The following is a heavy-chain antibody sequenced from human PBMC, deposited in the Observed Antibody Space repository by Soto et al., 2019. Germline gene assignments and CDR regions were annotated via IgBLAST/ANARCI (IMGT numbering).Heavy chain of an antibody. CDR1: GFTFSSYA. Sequence: GGSLRLSCAASGFTFSSYAVSWVRQAPGKGLDWVSAISNSGGDTYYADSVKGRFTISRDNSKNTLYLQMNSLRAEDTAVYYCAKHWRSGVVAANSFQYWGQGTVVTVSS. D-gene: IGHD2-15*01. J-gene: IGHJ1*01. CDR3: AKHWRSGVVAANSFQY. V-gene: IGHV3-23*01. CDR2: ISNSGGDT.